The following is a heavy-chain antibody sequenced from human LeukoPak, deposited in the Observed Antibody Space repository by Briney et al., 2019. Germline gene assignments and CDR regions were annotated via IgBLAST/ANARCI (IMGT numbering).Heavy chain of an antibody. CDR3: ARHYDILTGYLRDAYFDY. Sequence: SETLSLTCTVSGGSISSSSXYWGWXXXXXXXXXXXXXXXXXXGSTYYNPSLKSRVTISVDTSKNQFSLKLSSVTAADTAVYYCARHYDILTGYLRDAYFDYWGQGTLVTVSS. V-gene: IGHV4-39*01. CDR1: GGSISSSSXY. CDR2: XXXXGST. J-gene: IGHJ4*02. D-gene: IGHD3-9*01.